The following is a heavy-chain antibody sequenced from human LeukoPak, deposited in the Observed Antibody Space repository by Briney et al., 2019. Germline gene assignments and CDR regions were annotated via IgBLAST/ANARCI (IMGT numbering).Heavy chain of an antibody. J-gene: IGHJ4*02. CDR2: IYYSGST. V-gene: IGHV4-59*12. CDR1: GGSISSYY. D-gene: IGHD3-22*01. Sequence: PSETLSLTCTVSGGSISSYYWSWIRQPPGKGLEWIGYIYYSGSTNYNPSLKNRVTISVDTSKNQFSLKLSSVTAADTAVYYCARSGNYYDSSGYYQPLWYWGQGTLVTVSS. CDR3: ARSGNYYDSSGYYQPLWY.